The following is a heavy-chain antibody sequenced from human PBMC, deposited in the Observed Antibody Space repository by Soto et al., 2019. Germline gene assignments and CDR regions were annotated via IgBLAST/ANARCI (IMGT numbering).Heavy chain of an antibody. CDR3: ASTIAVAGPNFDY. V-gene: IGHV5-51*01. Sequence: GESLKISCKGSGYSFISYWIGWVRQMPGKGLEWMGIIYPDDSEIRYSPSFQGQVTISADKSITTAYLQWNNLRASDTAMYYCASTIAVAGPNFDYWGQGTLVTVSS. D-gene: IGHD6-19*01. J-gene: IGHJ4*02. CDR2: IYPDDSEI. CDR1: GYSFISYW.